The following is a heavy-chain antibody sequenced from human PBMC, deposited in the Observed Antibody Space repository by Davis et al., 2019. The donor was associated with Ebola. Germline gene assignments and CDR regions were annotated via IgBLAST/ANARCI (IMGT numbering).Heavy chain of an antibody. Sequence: GESLKISCAASGFTFSSYAMHWVRQAPGKGLEWVAVISYDGSNKYYADSVKGRFTISRDNSKNTLYLQMNSLRAEDTAVYYCARDPDDCSGGSCYLKTAAFDIWGQGTMVTVSS. CDR2: ISYDGSNK. V-gene: IGHV3-30-3*01. D-gene: IGHD2-15*01. CDR3: ARDPDDCSGGSCYLKTAAFDI. J-gene: IGHJ3*02. CDR1: GFTFSSYA.